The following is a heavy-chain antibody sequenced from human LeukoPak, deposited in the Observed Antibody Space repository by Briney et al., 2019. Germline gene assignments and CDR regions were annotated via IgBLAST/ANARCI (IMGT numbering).Heavy chain of an antibody. CDR2: ISYDGSNK. V-gene: IGHV3-30-3*01. Sequence: GGSLRLSCAASGFTFSSYAMHWVRQAPGKGLEWVAVISYDGSNKYYADSVKGRFTISRDNSKNTLYLQMNSLRAEDTAVYYCARDTMVRGVMLNFDYWGQGTLVTVSS. D-gene: IGHD3-10*01. CDR3: ARDTMVRGVMLNFDY. J-gene: IGHJ4*02. CDR1: GFTFSSYA.